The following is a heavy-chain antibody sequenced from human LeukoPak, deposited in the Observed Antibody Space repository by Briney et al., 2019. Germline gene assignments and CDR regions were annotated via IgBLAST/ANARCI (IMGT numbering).Heavy chain of an antibody. Sequence: SQTLSLTCTVSGGSISVGSHYWNWLRRPAGKGLEWIGRIYSSGATNYDPSLKSRVTIFVDTSKNQFSLNVSSVTAADTAVYYCARAGIHCTTSGCYTGWFDLWGQGTLVTVSS. CDR3: ARAGIHCTTSGCYTGWFDL. CDR2: IYSSGAT. V-gene: IGHV4-61*02. J-gene: IGHJ5*02. D-gene: IGHD2-8*01. CDR1: GGSISVGSHY.